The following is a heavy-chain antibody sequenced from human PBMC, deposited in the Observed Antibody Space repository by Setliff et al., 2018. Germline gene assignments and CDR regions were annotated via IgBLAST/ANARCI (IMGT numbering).Heavy chain of an antibody. D-gene: IGHD6-13*01. J-gene: IGHJ4*02. CDR3: ARAIPPGYISTWYSS. Sequence: ASVKVSCKASGYTFTSYAMHWVRQAPGQRLEWMGWINAGNGNTKYSQKFQGRVAITRDTSASTAYVELSSLRSEDTAVYYCARAIPPGYISTWYSSWGQGTLVTVSS. CDR2: INAGNGNT. CDR1: GYTFTSYA. V-gene: IGHV1-3*01.